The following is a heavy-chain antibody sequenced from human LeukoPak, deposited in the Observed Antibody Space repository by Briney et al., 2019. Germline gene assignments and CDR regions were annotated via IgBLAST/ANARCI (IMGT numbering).Heavy chain of an antibody. CDR1: GFTVSTYP. D-gene: IGHD3-22*01. Sequence: GGSLRLSCTASGFTVSTYPMNWVRQAPGKGLEWVSSISIGNTYIYYADSVKGRFTISRDNAKNSLYLQLNSLRAEDTAVYYCAGSDTIGYLPREWDYWYFDRWGRGTLVTVSS. CDR3: AGSDTIGYLPREWDYWYFDR. V-gene: IGHV3-21*03. J-gene: IGHJ2*01. CDR2: ISIGNTYI.